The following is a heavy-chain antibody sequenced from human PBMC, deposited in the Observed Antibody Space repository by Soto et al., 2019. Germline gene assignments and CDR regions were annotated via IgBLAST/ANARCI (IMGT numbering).Heavy chain of an antibody. CDR1: EFSFSSYS. CDR2: ISSSSSYI. D-gene: IGHD1-26*01. Sequence: EVQLVESGGGLVKPGGSLRLSCAASEFSFSSYSMNWVRQAPEKGMEWVSSISSSSSYIYYADSVKGRFTISRDNAKNSLYLQMNSLRAEDMDVYYCARAKSGSPYGMDVWGQGTTVTVSS. CDR3: ARAKSGSPYGMDV. J-gene: IGHJ6*02. V-gene: IGHV3-21*01.